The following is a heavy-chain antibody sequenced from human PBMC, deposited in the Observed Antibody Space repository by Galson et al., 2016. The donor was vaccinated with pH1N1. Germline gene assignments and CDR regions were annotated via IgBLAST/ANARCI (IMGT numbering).Heavy chain of an antibody. CDR2: IYHTGTT. V-gene: IGHV4-30-2*01. D-gene: IGHD4-23*01. J-gene: IGHJ3*02. CDR1: GGSITSGGYS. CDR3: ARGRLYGGDAFDI. Sequence: TLSLTCAVSGGSITSGGYSWNWIRQPPGKGLEWIGYIYHTGTTYYNPSLKSRFTISVDTSKNQFSLQVNSVTAADTAIYYCARGRLYGGDAFDIWGQGTMVTVSS.